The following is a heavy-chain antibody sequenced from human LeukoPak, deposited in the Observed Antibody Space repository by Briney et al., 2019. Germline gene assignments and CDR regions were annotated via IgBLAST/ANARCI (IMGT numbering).Heavy chain of an antibody. J-gene: IGHJ4*02. V-gene: IGHV3-7*01. CDR1: AFTFSSYW. CDR2: IKEDGSEI. D-gene: IGHD4-23*01. Sequence: PGGSLRLSCGASAFTFSSYWMSWVRQAPGKGLEWVANIKEDGSEISYVDSVKGRFTISRDNAKNSLLLQMNSLRVEDTAVYYCARDRGYSSFDYWGQGTLVTVSS. CDR3: ARDRGYSSFDY.